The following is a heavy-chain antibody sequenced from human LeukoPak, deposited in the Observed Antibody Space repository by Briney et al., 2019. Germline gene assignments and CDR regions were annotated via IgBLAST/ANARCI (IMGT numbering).Heavy chain of an antibody. V-gene: IGHV3-21*01. J-gene: IGHJ5*02. CDR3: ARDRSSSGWHRNWFDP. CDR2: MSSSSSYI. CDR1: GFTFSSYS. D-gene: IGHD6-19*01. Sequence: PGGSLRLSCAASGFTFSSYSMNWVRQAPGKGLEWVSAMSSSSSYIYYADSVKGRFTISRDNAKNSLYLQMNSLRAEDTAVYYCARDRSSSGWHRNWFDPWGQGTLVTVSS.